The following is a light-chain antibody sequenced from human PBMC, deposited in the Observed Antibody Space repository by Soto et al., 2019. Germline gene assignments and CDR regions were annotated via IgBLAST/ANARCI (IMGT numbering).Light chain of an antibody. CDR3: QHFGNSPLWT. CDR2: EAS. Sequence: ENVLTQSPVTLSLSPWERANLSCRASQSVSSDYLAWYQQKPGQPPRLLIYEASTRAIGIPDRFSGSGSGTEFTLTISRLEPEDFAVYFCQHFGNSPLWTFGQGTKVDIK. J-gene: IGKJ1*01. CDR1: QSVSSDY. V-gene: IGKV3-20*01.